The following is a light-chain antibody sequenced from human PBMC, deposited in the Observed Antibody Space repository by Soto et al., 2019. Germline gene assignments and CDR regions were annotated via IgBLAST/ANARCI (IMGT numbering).Light chain of an antibody. V-gene: IGKV1-5*03. Sequence: DIQMTQSPSTLSASVGDRVTITCRASQSISSWLAWYQQKPGKAPKLLIYETSSLESGVPSRFGGSGSGTEFTLTISSLQPDDFATYYCQQYNSYPYTFGQGTKVDIK. CDR2: ETS. CDR1: QSISSW. CDR3: QQYNSYPYT. J-gene: IGKJ2*01.